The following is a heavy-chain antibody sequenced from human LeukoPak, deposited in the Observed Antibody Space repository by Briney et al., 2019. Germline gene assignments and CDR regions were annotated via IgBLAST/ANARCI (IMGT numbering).Heavy chain of an antibody. CDR1: GFTFSNYA. CDR2: ISSSGTYK. J-gene: IGHJ4*02. D-gene: IGHD6-13*01. V-gene: IGHV3-21*01. CDR3: ARDFKGNWYSSSWYGGDY. Sequence: GGSLRLSCAASGFTFSNYAMSWVRQVPGKGLEWVSSISSSGTYKYYADSVKGRFTISRDNSKNTLYLQMNSLRAEDTAVYYCARDFKGNWYSSSWYGGDYWGQGTLATVSS.